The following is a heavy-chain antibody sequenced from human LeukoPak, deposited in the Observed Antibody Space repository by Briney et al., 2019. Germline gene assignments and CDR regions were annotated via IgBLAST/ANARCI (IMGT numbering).Heavy chain of an antibody. J-gene: IGHJ4*02. Sequence: KPGESLKISCKGSGYSFTSYWIVWVAQLPGKGLEWMGIIYPGDSDTRYGPSFQGQVTISADRSISTAYLQWSSLQASDTAMYYCATSNQVVGSSWLPFDYWGQGTLVTVSS. D-gene: IGHD6-13*01. CDR3: ATSNQVVGSSWLPFDY. CDR1: GYSFTSYW. CDR2: IYPGDSDT. V-gene: IGHV5-51*01.